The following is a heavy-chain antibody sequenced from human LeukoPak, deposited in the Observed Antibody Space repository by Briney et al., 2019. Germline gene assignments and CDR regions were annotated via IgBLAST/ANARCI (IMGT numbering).Heavy chain of an antibody. CDR2: INHSGST. Sequence: PSETLSLTCAVYGGSFSGYYWSWIRQPPGKGLEWIGEINHSGSTNNNPSLKSRVTISVDTSKNQFSLKLSSVTAADTAIYYCARAPWFGDPLDYWGQGTLVTVSS. CDR1: GGSFSGYY. J-gene: IGHJ4*02. CDR3: ARAPWFGDPLDY. D-gene: IGHD3-10*01. V-gene: IGHV4-34*01.